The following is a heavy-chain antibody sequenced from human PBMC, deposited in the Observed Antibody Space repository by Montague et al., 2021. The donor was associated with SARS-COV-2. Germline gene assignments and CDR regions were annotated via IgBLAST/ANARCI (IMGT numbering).Heavy chain of an antibody. V-gene: IGHV4-39*01. J-gene: IGHJ5*02. CDR1: GGSISSSSNY. Sequence: SETLSLTCTVSGGSISSSSNYWGWIRQPPGKGLEWIGSIYYSGSTYYNSSLKSPVTISVDTSQNQFSLKLNSVTAADTAVYYCAGLVWFGELSSEHWFDPWGQGTLVTVSS. D-gene: IGHD3-10*01. CDR2: IYYSGST. CDR3: AGLVWFGELSSEHWFDP.